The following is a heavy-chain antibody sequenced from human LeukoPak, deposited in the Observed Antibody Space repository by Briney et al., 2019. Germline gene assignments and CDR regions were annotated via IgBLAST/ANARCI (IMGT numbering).Heavy chain of an antibody. CDR1: GGSFSGYY. Sequence: SETLSLTCAVYGGSFSGYYWSWIRQPPGKGLEWIGSIYYSGSTYYNPSLKSRVTISVDTSTNQFSLKLSSVTAADAAVYYWARHLLTVVTLEEIFDYGAKGTLVTVSS. V-gene: IGHV4-34*01. CDR2: IYYSGST. J-gene: IGHJ4*02. CDR3: ARHLLTVVTLEEIFDY. D-gene: IGHD4-23*01.